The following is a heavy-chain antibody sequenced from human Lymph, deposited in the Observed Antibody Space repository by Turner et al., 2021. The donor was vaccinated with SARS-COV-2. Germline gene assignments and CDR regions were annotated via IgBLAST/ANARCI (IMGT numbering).Heavy chain of an antibody. V-gene: IGHV3-30*04. J-gene: IGHJ4*02. CDR2: ISYDGSNK. Sequence: QVQLVESGGGVVQPGRFLSLSCAASGFTFSSYAMHWVRQAPGKGLEWVALISYDGSNKYYADSVKGRFTISRDNSKNTLYLQMNSLGAEDTAVYYCAREMGAGSDYWGQGTLVTVSS. CDR3: AREMGAGSDY. CDR1: GFTFSSYA. D-gene: IGHD3-10*01.